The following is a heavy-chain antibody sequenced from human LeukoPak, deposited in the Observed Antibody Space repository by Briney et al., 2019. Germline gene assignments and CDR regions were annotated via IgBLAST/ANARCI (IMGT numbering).Heavy chain of an antibody. CDR2: ITGRGNTT. CDR3: AKGPPYGGYSE. CDR1: GFTFPTYV. Sequence: PGGSLSLSCAASGFTFPTYVMSWVRQAPGTGLEWVSTITGRGNTTYYAGSVKGRFTISRDNFKNTLYLQMNSLRAEDTALYYCAKGPPYGGYSEWGQGTLVTVSS. D-gene: IGHD5-12*01. V-gene: IGHV3-23*01. J-gene: IGHJ4*02.